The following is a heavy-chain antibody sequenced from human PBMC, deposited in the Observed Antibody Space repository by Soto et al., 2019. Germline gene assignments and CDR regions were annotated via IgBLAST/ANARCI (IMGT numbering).Heavy chain of an antibody. D-gene: IGHD6-13*01. CDR3: AKVKSGSSSWSPYYFDY. J-gene: IGHJ4*01. CDR2: ISGSGGST. Sequence: GGSLRLSCAASGFTFGSYAMSWVGQGPGKGLEWVSAISGSGGSTYYADSVKGRFTISRDNSKNTLYLQMNSLRAEDTAVYYCAKVKSGSSSWSPYYFDYWGQGTLVTVSS. V-gene: IGHV3-23*01. CDR1: GFTFGSYA.